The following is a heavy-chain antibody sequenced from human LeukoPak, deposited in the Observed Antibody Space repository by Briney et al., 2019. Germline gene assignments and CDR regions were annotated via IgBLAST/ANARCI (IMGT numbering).Heavy chain of an antibody. CDR2: IYYSGST. CDR3: ARAKKGLRSDY. J-gene: IGHJ4*02. Sequence: SETLSLTCTVSGGSISSSSYYWGWIRQPPGKGLEWIGSIYYSGSTYYNPSLKSRVTISVDTSKNQFSLKLSSVTAADTAVYYCARAKKGLRSDYWGQGTLVTVSS. CDR1: GGSISSSSYY. V-gene: IGHV4-39*07. D-gene: IGHD4-17*01.